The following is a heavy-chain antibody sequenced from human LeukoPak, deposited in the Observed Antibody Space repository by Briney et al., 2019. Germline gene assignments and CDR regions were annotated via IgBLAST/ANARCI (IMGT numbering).Heavy chain of an antibody. Sequence: PGGSLRLSCAASGFTFSSYAMHWVRQAPGKGLEWVAVISYDGSNKYYADSVKGRFTISRDNSKNTLYLQMNSLRAEDTAVYYCARTAAAGSKKYYFDYWGQGTLVAVSS. D-gene: IGHD6-13*01. CDR1: GFTFSSYA. V-gene: IGHV3-30-3*01. J-gene: IGHJ4*02. CDR2: ISYDGSNK. CDR3: ARTAAAGSKKYYFDY.